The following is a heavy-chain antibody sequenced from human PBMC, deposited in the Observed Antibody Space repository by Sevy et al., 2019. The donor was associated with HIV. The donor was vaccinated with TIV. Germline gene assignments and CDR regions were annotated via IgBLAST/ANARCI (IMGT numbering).Heavy chain of an antibody. CDR1: GYSISSGYY. CDR3: ARDPSGTYYYDSSGYPITPFDY. CDR2: IYHSGST. V-gene: IGHV4-38-2*02. D-gene: IGHD3-22*01. Sequence: SETLSLTCTVSGYSISSGYYWGWIRQPPGKGLEWIGSIYHSGSTYYNPSLKSRVTISVDTSKNQFSLKLGSVTAADTAVYYCARDPSGTYYYDSSGYPITPFDYWGQGTLVTVSS. J-gene: IGHJ4*02.